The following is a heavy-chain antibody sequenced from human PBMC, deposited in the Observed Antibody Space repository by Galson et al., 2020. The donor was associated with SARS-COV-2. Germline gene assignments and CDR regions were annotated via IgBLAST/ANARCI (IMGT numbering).Heavy chain of an antibody. CDR2: SYPNDSDT. V-gene: IGHV5-51*01. J-gene: IGHJ4*02. CDR1: GDGLTSKC. CDR3: ARSMNSTSHDIRFDY. Sequence: GESVNMGGKGSGDGLTSKCIGGVRQRRGKGLEGRAMSYPNDSDTRYSPSFQGQVTISVDKSISTTYLQWNSLKASDTAMYYCARSMNSTSHDIRFDYWGQGTLVTVSS. D-gene: IGHD1-1*01.